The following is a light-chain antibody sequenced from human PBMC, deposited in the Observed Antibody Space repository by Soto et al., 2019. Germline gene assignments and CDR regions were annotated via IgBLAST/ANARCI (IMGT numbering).Light chain of an antibody. V-gene: IGLV2-11*01. CDR1: SSDVGGYNY. J-gene: IGLJ1*01. Sequence: QSALTQPRSVSGSPGQSLTISCTGTSSDVGGYNYVSWYQQHPGKVPKLMIYDVTKRPSGVPDRFSGSKSGNTASLTISGLQSEDEADYYCCSHAGSYTYVFGTATKLTV. CDR2: DVT. CDR3: CSHAGSYTYV.